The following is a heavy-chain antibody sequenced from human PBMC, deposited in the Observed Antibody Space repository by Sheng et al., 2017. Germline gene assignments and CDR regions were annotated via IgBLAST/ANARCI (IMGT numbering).Heavy chain of an antibody. Sequence: QITLKESGPTLVKPTQTLTLTCTFSGFSLSTSGVGVGWIRQPPGKALEWLALIYWNDDKRYSPSLKSRLTITKDTSKNQVVLTMTNMDPVDTATYYCAHSATPYCTNGVCLYNWFDPWGQGTLVTVSS. CDR3: AHSATPYCTNGVCLYNWFDP. J-gene: IGHJ5*02. D-gene: IGHD2-8*01. CDR1: GFSLSTSGVG. V-gene: IGHV2-5*01. CDR2: IYWNDDK.